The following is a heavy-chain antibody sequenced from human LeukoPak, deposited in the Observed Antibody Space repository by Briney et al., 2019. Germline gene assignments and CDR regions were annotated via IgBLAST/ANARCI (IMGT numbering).Heavy chain of an antibody. Sequence: ASVKVSCKASGYTFTSYGISWLRQAPGQGLEWMGGIIPIFGTANYAQKFQGRVTITADESTSTAYMELSSLRSEDTAVYYCARDRYSGYDSLGYWGQGTLVTVSS. J-gene: IGHJ4*02. V-gene: IGHV1-69*13. CDR1: GYTFTSYG. D-gene: IGHD5-12*01. CDR2: IIPIFGTA. CDR3: ARDRYSGYDSLGY.